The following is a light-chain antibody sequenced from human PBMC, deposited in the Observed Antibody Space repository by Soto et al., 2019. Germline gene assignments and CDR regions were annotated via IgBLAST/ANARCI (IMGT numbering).Light chain of an antibody. CDR1: ISDVGGYNY. CDR3: ISYTSSSTVV. Sequence: QSVPTQPASVSGSPGQSITISCTGTISDVGGYNYVSWYQQHPGKAPKIMIYDVTNRPSGVSNRFSGSKSGNTASLTISGLQAEDEDDYYCISYTSSSTVVFGGGTKLTVL. CDR2: DVT. J-gene: IGLJ2*01. V-gene: IGLV2-14*01.